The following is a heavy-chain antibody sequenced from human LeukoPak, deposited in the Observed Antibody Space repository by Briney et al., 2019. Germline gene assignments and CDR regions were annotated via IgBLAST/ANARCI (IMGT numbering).Heavy chain of an antibody. CDR2: MSGTSGNT. J-gene: IGHJ4*02. CDR1: GFTFSNYA. V-gene: IGHV3-23*01. CDR3: ARDSYGSGSYFTDY. D-gene: IGHD3-10*01. Sequence: GGSLRLSCAASGFTFSNYAMTWVRQAPGKGLEWVSGMSGTSGNTYYADSVKGRFTISRDNSKNTLYLQMNSLRAEDTAVYYCARDSYGSGSYFTDYWGQGTLVTVSS.